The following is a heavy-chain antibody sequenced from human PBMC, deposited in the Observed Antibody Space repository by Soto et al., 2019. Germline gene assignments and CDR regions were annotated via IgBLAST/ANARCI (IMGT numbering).Heavy chain of an antibody. V-gene: IGHV4-34*01. Sequence: SETLSLTCAVYGGSFSGYYWSWIRQPPGKGLEWIGEINHSGSTNYNPSLKSRVTISVDTSKNQFSLKLSSVTAADTAVYYCASLSWPWGQGTLVTVSS. CDR1: GGSFSGYY. CDR2: INHSGST. J-gene: IGHJ5*02. CDR3: ASLSWP.